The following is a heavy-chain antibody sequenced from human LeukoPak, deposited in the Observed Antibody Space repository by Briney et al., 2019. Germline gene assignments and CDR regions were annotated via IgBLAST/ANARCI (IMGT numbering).Heavy chain of an antibody. CDR2: IIPIFGTA. D-gene: IGHD6-13*01. CDR1: GGTFSSYA. J-gene: IGHJ4*02. CDR3: ARGEYSSSPTDY. V-gene: IGHV1-69*05. Sequence: SVKVSCKASGGTFSSYAISWVRQAPGQGLEWMGGIIPIFGTANYAQKFQGRVTITTDESTSTAYMELSSLRSEDTAVYYCARGEYSSSPTDYWGQGTLVTVSS.